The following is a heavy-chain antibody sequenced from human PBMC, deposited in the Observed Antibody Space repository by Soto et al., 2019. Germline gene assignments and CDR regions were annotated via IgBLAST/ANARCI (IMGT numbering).Heavy chain of an antibody. CDR3: AKVSGVVTATDYYYYGMDV. V-gene: IGHV3-30*18. Sequence: QVQLVESAGGVVQPGRSLKLSCAASGFTFSSYGMHWVRQAPGKGLEWVAVISYDGSNKYYADSVKGRFTISRDNSKNTLYLQMNSLRAEDTAVYYCAKVSGVVTATDYYYYGMDVWGQGTTVTVSS. CDR1: GFTFSSYG. CDR2: ISYDGSNK. J-gene: IGHJ6*02. D-gene: IGHD2-21*02.